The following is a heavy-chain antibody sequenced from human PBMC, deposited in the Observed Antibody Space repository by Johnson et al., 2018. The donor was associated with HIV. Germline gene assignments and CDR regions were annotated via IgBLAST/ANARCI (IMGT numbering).Heavy chain of an antibody. CDR1: GFTVSTNY. CDR3: ASGYCSSTSCYGRKLLDDAFDI. D-gene: IGHD2-2*03. J-gene: IGHJ3*02. V-gene: IGHV3-66*01. Sequence: VQLVESGGGLVHPGGSLRLSCAASGFTVSTNYMSWVRQAPGKGLEWVSLIYSGGSAYYADSVKGRFPISRDNSKNTLYLQMDSLRAEDTAVYYCASGYCSSTSCYGRKLLDDAFDIWGQGTMVTVSS. CDR2: IYSGGSA.